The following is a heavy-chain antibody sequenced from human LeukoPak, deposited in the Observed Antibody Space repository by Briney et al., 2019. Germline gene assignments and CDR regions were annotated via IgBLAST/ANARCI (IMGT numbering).Heavy chain of an antibody. D-gene: IGHD1-26*01. CDR1: GGSISSYY. V-gene: IGHV4-59*08. CDR2: IYYSGST. J-gene: IGHJ4*02. Sequence: SETLSLTCTVSGGSISSYYWSWIRQPPGKGLEWIGYIYYSGSTNYNPSLKSRVTISVDTSKNQFSLSLSSVTAADTAVYYCARGSGGNSNFDYWGQGTLVTVSS. CDR3: ARGSGGNSNFDY.